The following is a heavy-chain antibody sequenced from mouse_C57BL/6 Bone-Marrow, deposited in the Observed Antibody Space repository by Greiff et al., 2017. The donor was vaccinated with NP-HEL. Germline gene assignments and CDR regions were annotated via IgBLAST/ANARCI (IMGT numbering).Heavy chain of an antibody. CDR1: GYAFTNYL. V-gene: IGHV1-54*01. J-gene: IGHJ3*01. Sequence: VMLVESGAELVRPGTSVKVSCKASGYAFTNYLIEWVKQRPGQGLEWIGVINPGSGGTNYNEKFKGKATLTADKSSSTAYMQLSSLTSEDSAVYFCARGGFAWFAYWGQGTLVTVSA. CDR3: ARGGFAWFAY. CDR2: INPGSGGT.